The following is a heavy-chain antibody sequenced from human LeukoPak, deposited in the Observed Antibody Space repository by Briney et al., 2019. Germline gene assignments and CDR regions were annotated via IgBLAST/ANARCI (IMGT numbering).Heavy chain of an antibody. J-gene: IGHJ4*02. CDR3: ATEPPKGQWLAFDY. CDR1: GYTFTDYY. D-gene: IGHD6-19*01. V-gene: IGHV1-69-2*01. Sequence: ASVKISCKVSGYTFTDYYMHWVQQAPGKGLEWMGLVDPEDGETIYAEKFQGRVTITADTSTDTAYMELSSPRSEDTAVYYCATEPPKGQWLAFDYWGQGTLVTVSS. CDR2: VDPEDGET.